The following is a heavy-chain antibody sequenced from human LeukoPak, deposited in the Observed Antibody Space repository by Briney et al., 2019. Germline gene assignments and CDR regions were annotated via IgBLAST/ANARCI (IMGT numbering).Heavy chain of an antibody. J-gene: IGHJ4*02. CDR2: ISKTSTKI. D-gene: IGHD4-17*01. CDR1: GFTFRTYN. Sequence: GGSLRLSCAASGFTFRTYNMNWVRQASGKGLEWVSFISKTSTKIYYGDSVRGRFTISRDNAKNSIHLQMGSLRVEDTAVYYCVRGDGDLFDFWGQGTLVSVSS. CDR3: VRGDGDLFDF. V-gene: IGHV3-21*06.